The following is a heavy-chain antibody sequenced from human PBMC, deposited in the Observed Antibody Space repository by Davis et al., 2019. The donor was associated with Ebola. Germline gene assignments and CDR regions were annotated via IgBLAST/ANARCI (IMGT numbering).Heavy chain of an antibody. CDR3: ANAPTTVTTLGMDV. Sequence: GESLKISCAASGFTFSSYWMSWVRQAPGKGLEWVANIKQDGSEKYYVDSVKGRFTISRDNAKNSLYLQMNSLRVEDTAVYYCANAPTTVTTLGMDVWGQGTTVTVSS. J-gene: IGHJ6*02. D-gene: IGHD4-11*01. CDR1: GFTFSSYW. V-gene: IGHV3-7*01. CDR2: IKQDGSEK.